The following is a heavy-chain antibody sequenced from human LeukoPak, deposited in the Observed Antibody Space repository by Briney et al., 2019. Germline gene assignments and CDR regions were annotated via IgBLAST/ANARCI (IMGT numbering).Heavy chain of an antibody. V-gene: IGHV4-4*07. CDR1: GGYISIYY. CDR3: ARDNGGWYFDY. J-gene: IGHJ4*02. CDR2: FYSSGTT. D-gene: IGHD2-8*01. Sequence: PSETLSLTCTFSGGYISIYYWSWIRQPAGKGLEWIGRFYSSGTTNYNPSLKSRVTMSVDTSTSQFSLKLTSVTAADTAVYYRARDNGGWYFDYWGQGTLVTVSS.